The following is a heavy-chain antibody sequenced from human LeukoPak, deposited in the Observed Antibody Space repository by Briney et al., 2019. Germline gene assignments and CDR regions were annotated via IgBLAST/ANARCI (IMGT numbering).Heavy chain of an antibody. Sequence: PSETLSLTCTVSGGSISSYYWSWIRQPPGKGLEWIGYIYYSGSTNYNPSLKSRVTISVDTSKNQFSLKLSSVTAADTAVYYCARVSGSYFSYYFDYWGQGTPVTVSS. CDR1: GGSISSYY. CDR2: IYYSGST. J-gene: IGHJ4*02. D-gene: IGHD1-26*01. V-gene: IGHV4-59*01. CDR3: ARVSGSYFSYYFDY.